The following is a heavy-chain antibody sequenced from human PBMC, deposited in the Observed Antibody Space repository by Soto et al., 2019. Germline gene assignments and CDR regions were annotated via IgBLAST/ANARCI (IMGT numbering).Heavy chain of an antibody. V-gene: IGHV1-3*01. CDR3: TRDLNGGNPFDY. Sequence: QVQFVQSGADLKKPGASVRVSCKPSGYTLNNYAIQWVRQAAGQRLEWMGWIDPGSGHATYSQKFQGRISLTRDQAANTFYMDLSSLTSEDTAVYFYTRDLNGGNPFDYWGQGALVTVSS. J-gene: IGHJ4*02. CDR1: GYTLNNYA. CDR2: IDPGSGHA. D-gene: IGHD3-16*01.